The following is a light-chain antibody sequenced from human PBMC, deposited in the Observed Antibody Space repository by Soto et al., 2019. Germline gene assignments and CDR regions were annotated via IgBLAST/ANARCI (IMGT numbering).Light chain of an antibody. CDR2: RAT. CDR1: QSFVNMY. V-gene: IGKV3-20*01. CDR3: HQFGSSPRT. Sequence: IVLSTSPGTLCLSPGERATXXCRASQSFVNMYFAWYQQKPGQAXXXLIERATRSATGLPDRFSGSGSGTDFTLTISRLEPDDFAVYYCHQFGSSPRTFGRGTKVDIK. J-gene: IGKJ1*01.